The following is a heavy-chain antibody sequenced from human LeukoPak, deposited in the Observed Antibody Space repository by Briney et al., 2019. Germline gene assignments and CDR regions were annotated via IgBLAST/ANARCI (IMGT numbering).Heavy chain of an antibody. CDR1: GFMFSTYA. CDR3: AKPRRYSASYPYFDY. Sequence: GGSLRLSCAASGFMFSTYAMSWVRQAPGKGLEWVSAISGSGGSTSYADSVKGRFTISRDNSKNTLYLQMNTLRAEDTAVYYCAKPRRYSASYPYFDYWAREPWSPSP. V-gene: IGHV3-23*01. CDR2: ISGSGGST. J-gene: IGHJ4*02. D-gene: IGHD1-26*01.